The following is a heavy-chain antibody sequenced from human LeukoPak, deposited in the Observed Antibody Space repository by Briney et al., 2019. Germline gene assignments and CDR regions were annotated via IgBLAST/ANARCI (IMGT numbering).Heavy chain of an antibody. D-gene: IGHD3-10*01. Sequence: PWWALTLSCAASGFTFTSYWMSWVRQAPGQGVAWVVNINQDGSEKYYVDSVKGRFTISRDNARSSLHLQMNSLRAEDTAVYYCVGDGSAPDYWGQGPLVTASS. CDR2: INQDGSEK. CDR1: GFTFTSYW. V-gene: IGHV3-7*01. CDR3: VGDGSAPDY. J-gene: IGHJ4*02.